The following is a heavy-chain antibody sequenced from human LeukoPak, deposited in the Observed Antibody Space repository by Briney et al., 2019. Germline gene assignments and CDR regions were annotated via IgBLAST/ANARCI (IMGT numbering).Heavy chain of an antibody. CDR1: GYTFTSYD. V-gene: IGHV1-8*01. CDR2: MNPNSGNT. J-gene: IGHJ1*01. Sequence: ASVKVSCKASGYTFTSYDINWVRQATGQGLEWMGWMNPNSGNTGYAQKFQGRVTMTRNTSISTAYMELSRLRSEDTAVYYCARGYDYLYAEYFQHWGQGTLVTVSS. D-gene: IGHD4-11*01. CDR3: ARGYDYLYAEYFQH.